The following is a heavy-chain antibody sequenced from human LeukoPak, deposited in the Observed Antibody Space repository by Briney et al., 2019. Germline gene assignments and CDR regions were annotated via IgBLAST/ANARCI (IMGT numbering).Heavy chain of an antibody. CDR1: GYTFTGYY. CDR2: INPNSGGT. Sequence: GASVKVSCKASGYTFTGYYMHWVRQAPGQGLEWMGWINPNSGGTNYAQKFQGRVTVTRDTSISTAYMELSRLRSGDTAVYYCARVLAAAGDYWGQGTLVTVSS. V-gene: IGHV1-2*02. CDR3: ARVLAAAGDY. D-gene: IGHD6-13*01. J-gene: IGHJ4*02.